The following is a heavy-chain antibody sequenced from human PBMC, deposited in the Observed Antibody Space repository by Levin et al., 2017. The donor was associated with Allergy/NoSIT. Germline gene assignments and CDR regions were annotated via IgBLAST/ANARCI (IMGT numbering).Heavy chain of an antibody. D-gene: IGHD4-17*01. J-gene: IGHJ2*01. CDR3: ARATGLTRAYWYFGL. CDR1: GGSVSINNYY. Sequence: SETLSLTCTVSGGSVSINNYYWNWIRQPPGTGLEWIGYIYHSGSTSYNPSLKSRSIMSVDTSKNQFSLTLSSVTAADTAVYYCARATGLTRAYWYFGLWGRGTLVAVSS. CDR2: IYHSGST. V-gene: IGHV4-61*01.